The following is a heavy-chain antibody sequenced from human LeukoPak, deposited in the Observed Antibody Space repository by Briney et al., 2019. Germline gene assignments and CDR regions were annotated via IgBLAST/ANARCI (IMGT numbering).Heavy chain of an antibody. Sequence: PGGSLRLSCAASGFTFSSYAMSWVRLAPGKGLEWVSAISGSGGSTYYADSVKGRFTISRDNSKNTLYLQMNSLRAEDTAVYYCAKEEMAAAGTGAVGLYDYWGQGTLVTVSS. CDR1: GFTFSSYA. D-gene: IGHD6-13*01. J-gene: IGHJ4*02. CDR2: ISGSGGST. CDR3: AKEEMAAAGTGAVGLYDY. V-gene: IGHV3-23*01.